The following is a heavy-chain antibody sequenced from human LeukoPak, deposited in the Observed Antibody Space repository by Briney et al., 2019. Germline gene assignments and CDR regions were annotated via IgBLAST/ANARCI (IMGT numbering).Heavy chain of an antibody. CDR2: FHPGDSES. CDR1: GYSFNSHW. J-gene: IGHJ4*02. D-gene: IGHD3-22*01. CDR3: ARTIAFYYDSSSYMDF. Sequence: GESLKISCKGSGYSFNSHWIGWVRQRPGKGLEWMGIFHPGDSESRYSTSFQGQVTMSADQTITTAYLQWNTLKASDTAMYFCARTIAFYYDSSSYMDFWGQGTLVTVSS. V-gene: IGHV5-51*01.